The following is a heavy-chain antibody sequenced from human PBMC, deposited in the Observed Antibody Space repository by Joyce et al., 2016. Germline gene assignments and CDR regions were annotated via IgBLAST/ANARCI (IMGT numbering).Heavy chain of an antibody. CDR1: GFSFSGYW. CDR3: VRGISARPGGPNWFDP. D-gene: IGHD6-6*01. CDR2: INTDGSST. V-gene: IGHV3-74*01. Sequence: EVQLVESGGGLVQPGGSLRLSCAASGFSFSGYWIHWVRQAPGKGLVGVSRINTDGSSTRFADSVKGRFTISRDNAKNTLYLQMNSLRVEDTAVYYCVRGISARPGGPNWFDPWGQGTLVTVSS. J-gene: IGHJ5*02.